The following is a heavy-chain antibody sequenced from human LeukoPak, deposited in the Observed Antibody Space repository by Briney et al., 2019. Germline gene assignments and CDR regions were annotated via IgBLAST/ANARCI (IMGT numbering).Heavy chain of an antibody. V-gene: IGHV4-39*01. CDR3: ARQSKATGTTFDY. Sequence: SSETLSLTCSVSGVSISSSSYYWGWIRQPPGKGLEWIGSIYYSGSTYYNPSLKSRVTISVYTAKNQFSLKLSSVTAADTAVYYCARQSKATGTTFDYWGQGTLVTVSS. CDR1: GVSISSSSYY. D-gene: IGHD1-1*01. J-gene: IGHJ4*02. CDR2: IYYSGST.